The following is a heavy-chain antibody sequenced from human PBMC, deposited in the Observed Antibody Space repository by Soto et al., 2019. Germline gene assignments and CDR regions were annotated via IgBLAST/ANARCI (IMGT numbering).Heavy chain of an antibody. CDR2: IDGGGSGT. Sequence: GGSLRLSCAASGFTFKSYVMTWVRQTPGQGLEWVSAIDGGGSGTYYPGSAKGRFTISRDNSENTLFLQMNNLRAEDTAVYYCAKGLSGANWFADYWGQGTLVTVSS. J-gene: IGHJ4*02. V-gene: IGHV3-23*01. D-gene: IGHD3-10*01. CDR3: AKGLSGANWFADY. CDR1: GFTFKSYV.